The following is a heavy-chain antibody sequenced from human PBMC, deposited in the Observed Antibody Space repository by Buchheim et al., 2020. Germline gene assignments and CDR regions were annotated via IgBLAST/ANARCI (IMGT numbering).Heavy chain of an antibody. CDR1: GFTFSSYD. D-gene: IGHD3-22*01. CDR3: ARAEYYYDSSGYRLDYYYYMDV. CDR2: IGTAGDT. Sequence: EVQLVESGGGLVHPGGSLRLSCAASGFTFSSYDMHWVRQATGKGLEWVSAIGTAGDTYYPGSVKGRFTISRENAKNSLYLQMNSLRAGDTAVYYCARAEYYYDSSGYRLDYYYYMDVWGKGTT. J-gene: IGHJ6*03. V-gene: IGHV3-13*01.